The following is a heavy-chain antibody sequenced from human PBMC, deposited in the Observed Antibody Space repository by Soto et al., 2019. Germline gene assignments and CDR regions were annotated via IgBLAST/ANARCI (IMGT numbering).Heavy chain of an antibody. CDR2: IIPIFGTA. D-gene: IGHD3-9*01. Sequence: GASVKVSCKAAGGAFSSDAISWVRQAPGQGLEWMGGIIPIFGTANYAQKFQGRVTITADESTSTAYMELSSLRSEDTAVYYCASQFRRYFDWLPQPTQQDYYYYGMDVWGQGTTVTVSS. J-gene: IGHJ6*02. CDR3: ASQFRRYFDWLPQPTQQDYYYYGMDV. V-gene: IGHV1-69*13. CDR1: GGAFSSDA.